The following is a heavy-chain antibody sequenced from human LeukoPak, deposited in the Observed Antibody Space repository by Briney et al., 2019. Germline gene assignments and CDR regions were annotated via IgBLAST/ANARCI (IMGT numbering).Heavy chain of an antibody. CDR2: INTNTGNP. CDR1: GYTFTGYY. D-gene: IGHD6-25*01. CDR3: ARELGVLSSDHFDY. V-gene: IGHV7-4-1*02. Sequence: ASVKVSCKASGYTFTGYYMHWVRQAPGQGLEWMGWINTNTGNPTYAQGFTGRFVFSLDTSVSTAYLQISSLKAEDTAVYYCARELGVLSSDHFDYWGQGTLVTVSS. J-gene: IGHJ4*02.